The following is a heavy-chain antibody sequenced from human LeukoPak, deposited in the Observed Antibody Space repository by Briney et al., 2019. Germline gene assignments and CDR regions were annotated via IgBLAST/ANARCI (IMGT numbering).Heavy chain of an antibody. Sequence: SETLSLTCSVSGGSITDSYRSWIRQSPGKGLEWIEYILNTGSTNYNAPLRSRVTISLDTSNNQFSLKLSSVTATDTAVYYCARLTASSWRLDPWGQGTLVSVSS. V-gene: IGHV4-59*08. D-gene: IGHD6-13*01. CDR1: GGSITDSY. CDR2: ILNTGST. CDR3: ARLTASSWRLDP. J-gene: IGHJ5*02.